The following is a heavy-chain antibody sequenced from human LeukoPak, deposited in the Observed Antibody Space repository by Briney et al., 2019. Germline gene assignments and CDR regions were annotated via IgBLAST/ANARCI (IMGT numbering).Heavy chain of an antibody. J-gene: IGHJ4*02. V-gene: IGHV3-23*01. D-gene: IGHD6-13*01. Sequence: PGGSLRLSCAASGFTFSSNEMNWVRQAPGKGLEWVSGISGSGSSTYYADSVKGRFTISRDNSKNTLFLQMNSLRAEDTAVYYCAKTTGGAAAGSCLEGWGQGTLVTVSS. CDR2: ISGSGSST. CDR3: AKTTGGAAAGSCLEG. CDR1: GFTFSSNE.